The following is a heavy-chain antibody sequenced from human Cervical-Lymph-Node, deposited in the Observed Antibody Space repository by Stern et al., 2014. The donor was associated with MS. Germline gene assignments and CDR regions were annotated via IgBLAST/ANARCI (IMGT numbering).Heavy chain of an antibody. D-gene: IGHD3-22*01. CDR2: IYSGGSA. CDR1: GFTVSSNY. V-gene: IGHV3-53*01. CDR3: ARDSSGYNYFDY. Sequence: VQLVESGGGLIQPGGSLRLSCAASGFTVSSNYMSWVRLAPGTGLEWVSFIYSGGSAYYADSVQGRLTISRDNSKNTLYLQMNSLRAEDTAIYYCARDSSGYNYFDYWGQGTLVTVSS. J-gene: IGHJ4*02.